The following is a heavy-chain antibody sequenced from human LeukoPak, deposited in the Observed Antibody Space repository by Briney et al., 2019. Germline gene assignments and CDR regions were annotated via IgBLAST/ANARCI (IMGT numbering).Heavy chain of an antibody. J-gene: IGHJ3*02. CDR3: ARGMGRRRNAFDI. Sequence: SETLSLNCTVSGGSISGGRYYLAWIRQPPGKGLEWIASISYNGIPYYNPSLKSRVTISVDTSKNQFSLELTSVTAADTAVYYCARGMGRRRNAFDIWGQGTMVTVSS. V-gene: IGHV4-39*07. CDR2: ISYNGIP. D-gene: IGHD2-15*01. CDR1: GGSISGGRYY.